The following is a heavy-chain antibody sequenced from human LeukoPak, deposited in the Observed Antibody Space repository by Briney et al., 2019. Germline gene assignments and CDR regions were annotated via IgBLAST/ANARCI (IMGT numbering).Heavy chain of an antibody. D-gene: IGHD2-2*01. CDR1: GGSISSGGYY. V-gene: IGHV4-31*03. Sequence: PSETLSLTCTVSGGSISSGGYYWSWIRQHPGKGLEWIGYIYYSGSTYYNPSLKSRVTISVDTSKNQFSLKLSSVTAADTAVYYCAREGFYCSSTSCHPVGFDPWGQGTLVTVSS. CDR3: AREGFYCSSTSCHPVGFDP. J-gene: IGHJ5*02. CDR2: IYYSGST.